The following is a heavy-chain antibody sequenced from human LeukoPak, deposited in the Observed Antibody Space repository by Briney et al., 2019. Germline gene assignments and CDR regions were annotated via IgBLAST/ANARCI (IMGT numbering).Heavy chain of an antibody. CDR2: IIPIFGTA. J-gene: IGHJ4*02. V-gene: IGHV1-69*13. CDR1: GGTFSRYA. CDR3: ARRPLNYDFWSGSRPYFDY. Sequence: SVKVSCKASGGTFSRYAISWVRQSPGQGLEWMGGIIPIFGTANYAQKFQGRVTITADESTSTAYMELSSLRSEDTAVYYCARRPLNYDFWSGSRPYFDYWGQGTLVTVSS. D-gene: IGHD3-3*01.